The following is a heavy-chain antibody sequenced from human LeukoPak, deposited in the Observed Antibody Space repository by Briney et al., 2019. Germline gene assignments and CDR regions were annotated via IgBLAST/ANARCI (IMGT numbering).Heavy chain of an antibody. CDR3: ARHYGP. CDR2: IYDSGST. Sequence: GSLRLSCAASGFTFSSNAMSWVRQPPGKGLEWIGSIYDSGSTYYNPSLKSRVTISVDTSKNQFSLKLNSVTAADTAVYYCARHYGPWGQGTLVTVSS. D-gene: IGHD3-10*01. CDR1: GFTFSSNA. J-gene: IGHJ5*02. V-gene: IGHV4-39*01.